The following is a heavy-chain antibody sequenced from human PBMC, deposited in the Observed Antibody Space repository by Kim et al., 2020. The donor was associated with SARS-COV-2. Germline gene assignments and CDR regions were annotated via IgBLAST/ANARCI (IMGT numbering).Heavy chain of an antibody. J-gene: IGHJ6*03. CDR3: ARARTPVVPAAEYYYYYYMDV. CDR2: ISAYNGNT. CDR1: GYTFTSYG. D-gene: IGHD2-2*01. Sequence: ASVKVSCKASGYTFTSYGISWVRQAPGQGLEWMGWISAYNGNTNYAQKLQGRVTMTTDTSTSTAYMELRSLRSDDTAVYYCARARTPVVPAAEYYYYYYMDVWGKGTTVTVSS. V-gene: IGHV1-18*01.